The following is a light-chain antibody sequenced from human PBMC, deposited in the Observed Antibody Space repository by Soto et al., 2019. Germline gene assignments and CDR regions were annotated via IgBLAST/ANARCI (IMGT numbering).Light chain of an antibody. Sequence: DIPLTQSPSFLSASVGDRVTITCRASQGINTYLAWYQQKPGKAPNLLIYAASTLQSGVPSRFSGSGSGTEFTLTISSLQAEDFATYYCQHLNGYPRTFGQGTKVEIK. V-gene: IGKV1-9*01. CDR3: QHLNGYPRT. CDR1: QGINTY. J-gene: IGKJ1*01. CDR2: AAS.